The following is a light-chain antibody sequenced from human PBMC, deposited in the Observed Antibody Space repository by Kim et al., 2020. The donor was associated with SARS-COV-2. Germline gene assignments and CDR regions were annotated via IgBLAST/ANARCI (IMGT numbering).Light chain of an antibody. CDR3: QQCSIWPRT. Sequence: SPGERATLSCGASQSVSSYLAWYQRKPGQAPRLLIYAASARATGIPARFSGSGSGTDFTLTISSLEPEDFAVYYCQQCSIWPRTFGQGTKVDIK. V-gene: IGKV3-11*01. J-gene: IGKJ1*01. CDR2: AAS. CDR1: QSVSSY.